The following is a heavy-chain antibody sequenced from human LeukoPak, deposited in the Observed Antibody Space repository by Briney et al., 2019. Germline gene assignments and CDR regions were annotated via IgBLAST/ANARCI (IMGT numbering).Heavy chain of an antibody. V-gene: IGHV3-23*01. D-gene: IGHD3-10*01. CDR2: IIGSAVNT. CDR3: AKYTSGTSYRGLDQ. J-gene: IGHJ4*02. CDR1: GLTVSIYG. Sequence: GESLRLSCGASGLTVSIYGMSWVRQAPGKGLEWVSTIIGSAVNTYYADSVKGRFTISRDDSKNTVYLQMNSLRAEDTAVYSCAKYTSGTSYRGLDQWGQGTLVTVSS.